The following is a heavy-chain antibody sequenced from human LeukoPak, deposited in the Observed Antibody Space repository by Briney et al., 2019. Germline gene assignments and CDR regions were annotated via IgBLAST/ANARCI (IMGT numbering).Heavy chain of an antibody. D-gene: IGHD3-10*01. Sequence: GGSLRLSCEASGFTFSSYSMNWVRQAPGKGLEWVSSISSSSSYIYYADSVKGRFTISRDNAKNSLYLQMNSLRAEDTAVYYCARMKGLYGSGSYYSYYFDYWGQGTLVTVSS. CDR3: ARMKGLYGSGSYYSYYFDY. J-gene: IGHJ4*02. CDR2: ISSSSSYI. CDR1: GFTFSSYS. V-gene: IGHV3-21*01.